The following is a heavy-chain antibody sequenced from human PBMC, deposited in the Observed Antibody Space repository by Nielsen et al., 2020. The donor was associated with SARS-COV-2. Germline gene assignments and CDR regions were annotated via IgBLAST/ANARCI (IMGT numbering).Heavy chain of an antibody. V-gene: IGHV3-21*01. J-gene: IGHJ4*02. D-gene: IGHD6-19*01. Sequence: GGSLRLSCAASGFTFSSYSMNWVRQAPGKGLEWVSSISSSSSYIYYADSVKGRFTISRDNAKNSLYLQMNSLRAEDTAVYYCARIPQDDNGWYHFDSWGQGTLVTVSS. CDR2: ISSSSSYI. CDR1: GFTFSSYS. CDR3: ARIPQDDNGWYHFDS.